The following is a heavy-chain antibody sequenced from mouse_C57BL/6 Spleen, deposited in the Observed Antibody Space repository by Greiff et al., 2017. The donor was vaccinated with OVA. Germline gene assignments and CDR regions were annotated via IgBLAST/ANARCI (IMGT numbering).Heavy chain of an antibody. CDR2: ISSGGSYT. CDR3: ARGNYYGSSGYFDY. CDR1: GFTFSSYG. Sequence: EVQGVESGGDLVKPGGSLKLSCAASGFTFSSYGMSWVRQTPDKRLEWVATISSGGSYTYYPDSVKGRFTISRDNAKNTLYLQMSSLKSEDTAMYYCARGNYYGSSGYFDYWGQGTTLTVSS. V-gene: IGHV5-6*01. J-gene: IGHJ2*01. D-gene: IGHD1-1*01.